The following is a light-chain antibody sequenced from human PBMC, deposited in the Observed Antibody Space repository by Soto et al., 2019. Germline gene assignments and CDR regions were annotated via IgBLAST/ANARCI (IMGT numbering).Light chain of an antibody. J-gene: IGKJ1*01. V-gene: IGKV2-24*01. Sequence: VLTQTPLSSPVTLGQPASISCRSSQSLVYSDGNTYLSWLQQRPGQPPRLLIYQVSNRFSGGPDRFSGSGAGPDFTLKISMVEAEDVGVYSCIQFSLFPRTFGQGTKVEIK. CDR1: QSLVYSDGNTY. CDR2: QVS. CDR3: IQFSLFPRT.